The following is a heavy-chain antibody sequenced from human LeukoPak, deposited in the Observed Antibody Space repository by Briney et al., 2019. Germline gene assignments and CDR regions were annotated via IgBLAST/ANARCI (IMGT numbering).Heavy chain of an antibody. D-gene: IGHD3-9*01. CDR2: ISGSGDTT. CDR3: ARVRYYDILTGYYGAGIDY. V-gene: IGHV3-23*01. CDR1: GFTFSSFA. Sequence: GGSLRLSCAASGFTFSSFAMNWVRQAPGKGLEWVSIISGSGDTTHYTDSVKGRFTVSRDNSKNTLYLQMNSLRAEDTAVYYCARVRYYDILTGYYGAGIDYWGQGTLVTVSS. J-gene: IGHJ4*02.